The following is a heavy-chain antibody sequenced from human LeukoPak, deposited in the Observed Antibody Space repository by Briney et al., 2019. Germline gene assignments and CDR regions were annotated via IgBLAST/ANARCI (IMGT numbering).Heavy chain of an antibody. CDR3: ASSSSGWQLDY. CDR2: IYYSGST. D-gene: IGHD6-19*01. J-gene: IGHJ4*02. CDR1: GGSISSSSYY. Sequence: PSETLSLTCTVSGGSISSSSYYWGWIRQPPGKGLEWIGSIYYSGSTYYNPSLKSRVTISVDTSKNQFSLKLSSVTAADTAVYYCASSSSGWQLDYWGQGTLVTVSS. V-gene: IGHV4-39*07.